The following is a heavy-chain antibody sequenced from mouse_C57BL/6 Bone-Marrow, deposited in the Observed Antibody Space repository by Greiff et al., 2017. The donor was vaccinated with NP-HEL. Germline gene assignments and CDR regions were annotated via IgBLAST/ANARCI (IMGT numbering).Heavy chain of an antibody. J-gene: IGHJ3*01. CDR1: GYTFTSYW. Sequence: QVQLQQPGAELVMPGASVKLSCKASGYTFTSYWMHWVKQRPGQGLEWIGEIDPSDSYTNYTQKFKGKSTLTVDKSSSTAYMQLSSLTAEDSAVYSCAILRAWFAYWGQGTLVTVSA. CDR3: AILRAWFAY. V-gene: IGHV1-69*01. CDR2: IDPSDSYT. D-gene: IGHD1-1*01.